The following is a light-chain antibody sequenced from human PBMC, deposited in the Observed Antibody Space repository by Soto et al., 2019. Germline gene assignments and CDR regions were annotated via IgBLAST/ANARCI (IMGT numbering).Light chain of an antibody. J-gene: IGKJ4*01. CDR3: HQRKTWPPGLT. CDR2: DAS. CDR1: QSISNY. V-gene: IGKV3-11*01. Sequence: EIVLTQSPVTLSLSPGERATLSCRASQSISNYLAWYQQKPGQTPRLLIYDASNRATGIPARFSGSGSGTDFTLTISTIALEVFAVYQGHQRKTWPPGLTSGGGTE.